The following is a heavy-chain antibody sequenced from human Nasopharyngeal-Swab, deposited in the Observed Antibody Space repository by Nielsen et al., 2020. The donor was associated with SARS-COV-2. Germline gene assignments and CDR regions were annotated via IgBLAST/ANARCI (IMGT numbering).Heavy chain of an antibody. CDR1: GGSISSYY. D-gene: IGHD6-13*01. CDR3: ARCIAAAGPYYYYMDV. V-gene: IGHV4-59*01. Sequence: SETLSLTCTVSGGSISSYYWSWIRQPPGKGLEWIGYIYYSGSTNYNPSLKRRVTISVDTSKNQFSLKLSSVTAADTSVYYCARCIAAAGPYYYYMDVWGKGTTVTVSS. CDR2: IYYSGST. J-gene: IGHJ6*03.